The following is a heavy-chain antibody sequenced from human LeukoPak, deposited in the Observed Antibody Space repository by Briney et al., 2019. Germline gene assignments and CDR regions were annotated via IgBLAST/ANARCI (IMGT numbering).Heavy chain of an antibody. CDR1: GYTFSSYA. D-gene: IGHD6-19*01. Sequence: ASVKVSCKASGYTFSSYAMHWVRQAHRQRLEWMGWINAGNGNTKYSQTFQGRVTITRDTSASTAYMELSSLRFEDTAVYYCARDLKQFGGWFDYWGQGTLVTVSS. CDR2: INAGNGNT. J-gene: IGHJ4*02. V-gene: IGHV1-3*01. CDR3: ARDLKQFGGWFDY.